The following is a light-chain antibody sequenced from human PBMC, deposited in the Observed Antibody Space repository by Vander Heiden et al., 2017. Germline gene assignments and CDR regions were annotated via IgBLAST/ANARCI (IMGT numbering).Light chain of an antibody. Sequence: DIQVTQSPSSLSASVGDRVTITCRTSQGIGRYLNWYQQKLGKAPNLLIYAASSLQSGVPSRFSGSGSGTDFTLTISSVQPEDFAIYYCQQSYSMLPKVGQGTKVEIK. J-gene: IGKJ1*01. V-gene: IGKV1-39*01. CDR2: AAS. CDR3: QQSYSMLPK. CDR1: QGIGRY.